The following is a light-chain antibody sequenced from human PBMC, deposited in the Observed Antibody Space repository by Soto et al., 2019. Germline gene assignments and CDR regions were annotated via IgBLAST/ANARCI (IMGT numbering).Light chain of an antibody. CDR3: EQYNNWFSIT. CDR1: QTVSTN. V-gene: IGKV3-15*01. CDR2: GAS. Sequence: EIVLTQSPGTLSLSPGERATLSCRASQTVSTNYLAWYQQKPGQAPRLLIYGASTRATGIPARFSGSGSGTEFTLTISSLQPEDFAVYYCEQYNNWFSITFGQGTRLEI. J-gene: IGKJ5*01.